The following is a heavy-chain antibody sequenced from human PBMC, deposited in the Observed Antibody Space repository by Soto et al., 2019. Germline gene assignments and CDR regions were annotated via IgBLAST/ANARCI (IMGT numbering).Heavy chain of an antibody. V-gene: IGHV1-8*01. Sequence: ASVKVSCKASGYTFTSYDINWVRQATGQGLEWMGWMNPNSGNTGYAQKFQGRVTMTRNTSISTAYMELSSLRSEDTAVYYCARGPYYDFWSGYQYDPDFDHWGQGTLVTVSS. CDR1: GYTFTSYD. D-gene: IGHD3-3*01. CDR2: MNPNSGNT. J-gene: IGHJ4*02. CDR3: ARGPYYDFWSGYQYDPDFDH.